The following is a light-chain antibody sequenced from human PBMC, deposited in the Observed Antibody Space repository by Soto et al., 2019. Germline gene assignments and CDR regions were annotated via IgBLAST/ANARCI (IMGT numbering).Light chain of an antibody. CDR1: RSNIGANYD. CDR2: GNN. J-gene: IGLJ2*01. Sequence: QSALTQPPSVSGAPGQRVTFSCTGSRSNIGANYDVHWYQQIPGTAPKLLIYGNNNRPSGVPDRFSGSRSGTSASLAITGLQAEDEADYYCQSYDNTLSGVVFGGGTQLTVL. CDR3: QSYDNTLSGVV. V-gene: IGLV1-40*01.